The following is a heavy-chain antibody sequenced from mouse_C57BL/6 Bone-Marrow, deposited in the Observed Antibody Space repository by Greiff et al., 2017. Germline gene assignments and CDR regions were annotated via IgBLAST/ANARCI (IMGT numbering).Heavy chain of an antibody. Sequence: QVHVKQPGAELVMPGASVKLSCKASGYTFTSYWMHWVKQRPGQGLEWIGEIDPSDSYTNYNPKFKGKSTLTVDNSSSTAYMQLSSLTSEDSAVXYCARDSIYYGSSYWYFDDWGTGTTVTVSS. J-gene: IGHJ1*03. CDR1: GYTFTSYW. CDR3: ARDSIYYGSSYWYFDD. CDR2: IDPSDSYT. V-gene: IGHV1-69*01. D-gene: IGHD1-1*01.